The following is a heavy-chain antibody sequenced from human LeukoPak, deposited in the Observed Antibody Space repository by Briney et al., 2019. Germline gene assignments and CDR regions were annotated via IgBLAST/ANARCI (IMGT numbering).Heavy chain of an antibody. CDR2: ISGSGGNT. V-gene: IGHV3-23*01. J-gene: IGHJ4*02. CDR3: AKTNGYYDL. D-gene: IGHD3-22*01. Sequence: GGSLRLSCAASGFTFSSYGMSWVRQAPGKGLEWVSSISGSGGNTYYADSVKGRFTISRDNSKSTMYLQMNSLRAEDTAVYHCAKTNGYYDLWGQGTLVTVSS. CDR1: GFTFSSYG.